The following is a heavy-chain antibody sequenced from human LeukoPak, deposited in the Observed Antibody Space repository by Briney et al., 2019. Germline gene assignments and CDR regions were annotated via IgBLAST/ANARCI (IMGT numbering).Heavy chain of an antibody. D-gene: IGHD3-22*01. J-gene: IGHJ4*02. Sequence: PSQTLSLTCTVSGGSISSGDYYWTWIRQHPGKGLEWIGYIYYSGSTYCNPSLKSRVTISVDTSKNQFSLKLSSVTAADTAVYYCARYSHYYDSSGYSYWGQGTLVTVSS. V-gene: IGHV4-31*03. CDR3: ARYSHYYDSSGYSY. CDR1: GGSISSGDYY. CDR2: IYYSGST.